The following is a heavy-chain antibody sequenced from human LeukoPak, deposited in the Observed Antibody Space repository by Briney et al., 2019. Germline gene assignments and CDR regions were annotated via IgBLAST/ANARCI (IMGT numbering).Heavy chain of an antibody. CDR2: ISSSSGNI. Sequence: GGSLRLSCAASGFTFSSYNMNWVRQGPGKGLEWVSCISSSSGNIYYAHSVKGRFTISRDNAKNSLYLQMNRLRAEDTAVYYCARGDIAAAADFWGQGTLVTVSS. CDR1: GFTFSSYN. J-gene: IGHJ4*02. V-gene: IGHV3-21*01. CDR3: ARGDIAAAADF. D-gene: IGHD6-13*01.